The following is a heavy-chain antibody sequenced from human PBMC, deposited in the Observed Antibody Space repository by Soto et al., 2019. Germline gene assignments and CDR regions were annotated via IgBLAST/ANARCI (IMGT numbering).Heavy chain of an antibody. D-gene: IGHD3-10*01. Sequence: SETLSLTCTVSGGSISSSSYYWGWIRQPPGKGLEWIGSIYYSGSTYYNPSLKSRVTISVDTSKNQFSLKLSSVTAADTAVYYCARLSRFGEWKRNFDYWGQGTLVTVSS. V-gene: IGHV4-39*01. CDR1: GGSISSSSYY. CDR3: ARLSRFGEWKRNFDY. CDR2: IYYSGST. J-gene: IGHJ4*02.